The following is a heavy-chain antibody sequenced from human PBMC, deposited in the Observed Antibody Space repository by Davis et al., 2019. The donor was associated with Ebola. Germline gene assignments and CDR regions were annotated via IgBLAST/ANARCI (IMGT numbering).Heavy chain of an antibody. V-gene: IGHV3-33*01. D-gene: IGHD3-10*01. CDR2: IWNDGSSE. CDR1: GFTFSSDA. CDR3: ARALGTGSFLIRY. J-gene: IGHJ4*02. Sequence: PGGSLRLSCAASGFTFSSDAMHWVRLAPGKGLEWVAIIWNDGSSEYYANSVRGRFTISRDNSKNTLYLQMSSLRAEDTAIYYCARALGTGSFLIRYWGQGTLVTVSS.